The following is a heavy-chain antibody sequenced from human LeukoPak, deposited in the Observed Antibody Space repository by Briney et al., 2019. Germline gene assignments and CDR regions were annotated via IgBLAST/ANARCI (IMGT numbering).Heavy chain of an antibody. CDR3: AKDPSSGWYYFDY. V-gene: IGHV3-23*01. Sequence: GSLRLSCAASGFTFSSYAMSWVRQAPGKGLEWVSVISGSGGGTYYADSVKGRFTISRDNSKNTLYVQMNSLRVEDTAVYYCAKDPSSGWYYFDYWGQGTLVTVSS. CDR1: GFTFSSYA. CDR2: ISGSGGGT. J-gene: IGHJ4*02. D-gene: IGHD6-19*01.